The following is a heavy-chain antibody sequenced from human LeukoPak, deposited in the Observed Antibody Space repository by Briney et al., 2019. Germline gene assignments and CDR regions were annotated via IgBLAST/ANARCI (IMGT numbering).Heavy chain of an antibody. V-gene: IGHV3-21*01. J-gene: IGHJ4*02. D-gene: IGHD6-13*01. CDR3: GRAFPPLRTAAAGDY. CDR2: ICYRTSHI. Sequence: GGSLRLSCTASGFTFRDCATNWFRQAPGKGLGWVSFICYRTSHIYCAASVKGRFTISRGNAKNSLYLQMDSLRAEDTAVYFCGRAFPPLRTAAAGDYWGQGPLVTVSS. CDR1: GFTFRDCA.